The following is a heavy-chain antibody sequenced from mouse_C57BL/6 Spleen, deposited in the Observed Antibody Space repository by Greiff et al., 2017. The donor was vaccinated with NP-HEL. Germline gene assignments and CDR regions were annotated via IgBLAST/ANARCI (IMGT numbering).Heavy chain of an antibody. CDR1: GYTFTSYW. CDR3: ARYDDYGRGYYFDY. D-gene: IGHD2-3*01. Sequence: QVQLQQPGAELVMPGASVKLSCKASGYTFTSYWMHWVKQRPGQGLEWIGEIDPSDSYTNYNQKFKGKSTLTVDKSSSTAYMQLSSLTSEDSAVYYCARYDDYGRGYYFDYWGQGTTLTVSS. CDR2: IDPSDSYT. V-gene: IGHV1-69*01. J-gene: IGHJ2*01.